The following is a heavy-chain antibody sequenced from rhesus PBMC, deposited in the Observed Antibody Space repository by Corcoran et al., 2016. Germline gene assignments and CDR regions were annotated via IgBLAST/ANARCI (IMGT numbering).Heavy chain of an antibody. CDR3: AERLWYGFGLDV. V-gene: IGHV5-20*01. CDR2: NDPGDSEA. Sequence: EVQLVPSGAEAKRPGESLKISCKTPGYIFTSYWISWARQMPGKGLEWVGGNDPGDSEAKYNPYFGGQVTISADKSMSTAYLQWRRLKDSAAATDYCAERLWYGFGLDVWGPGVLVTVSS. CDR1: GYIFTSYW. J-gene: IGHJ5-1*01. D-gene: IGHD3-9*01.